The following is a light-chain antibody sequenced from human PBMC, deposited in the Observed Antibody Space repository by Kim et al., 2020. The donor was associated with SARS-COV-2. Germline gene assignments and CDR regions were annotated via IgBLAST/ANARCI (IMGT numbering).Light chain of an antibody. J-gene: IGKJ2*01. CDR3: QQDYNLLYT. V-gene: IGKV3D-7*01. Sequence: PGERVTLSCRASQSLSSSYLTWYQQKPGQAPRLLIYGASTRATGIPARFSGSGSGTDFTLTISSLQPEDFAVYYCQQDYNLLYTFGQGTKLEV. CDR2: GAS. CDR1: QSLSSSY.